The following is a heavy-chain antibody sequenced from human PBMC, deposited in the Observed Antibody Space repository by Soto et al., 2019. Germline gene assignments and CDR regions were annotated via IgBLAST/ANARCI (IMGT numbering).Heavy chain of an antibody. Sequence: PGESLKISCKASGDSFTSHWIGWVRQMPGKGLEGMGIIYPSDSDTRYSPSFQGQVTLSTNTSISTAYLLWRSLNTSDTAISSCASCNNYTSTFVFDYWGRGTLVTVSS. CDR2: IYPSDSDT. CDR3: ASCNNYTSTFVFDY. J-gene: IGHJ4*02. CDR1: GDSFTSHW. D-gene: IGHD1-1*01. V-gene: IGHV5-51*01.